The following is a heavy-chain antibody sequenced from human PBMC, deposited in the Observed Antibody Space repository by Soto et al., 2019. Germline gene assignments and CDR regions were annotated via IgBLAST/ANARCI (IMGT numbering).Heavy chain of an antibody. J-gene: IGHJ6*02. D-gene: IGHD4-4*01. CDR1: CGSLVSYY. CDR3: ARDGDGRMTTNPYYYNGMDV. Sequence: PSETLSLTCTFSCGSLVSYYWSWIRQPPGRGLEWIGYVFYTGRANYNASLKSRVSISLDTSNYQFSLKLSSVTAADTAVYYCARDGDGRMTTNPYYYNGMDVWGPGTTVTVSS. V-gene: IGHV4-59*01. CDR2: VFYTGRA.